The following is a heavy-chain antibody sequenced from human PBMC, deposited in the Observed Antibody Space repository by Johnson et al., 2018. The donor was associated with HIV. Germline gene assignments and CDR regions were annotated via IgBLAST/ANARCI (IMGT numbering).Heavy chain of an antibody. Sequence: QVQLVESGGGFIQPGGSLRLSCAASGFTFSSYAMHWVRQAPGRGLEWVAVISNDGSNKYYADSVKGRFTISRDNAKNSLYLQMSSLRAEDTALYYCARVKYAVTNHDSNAFDIWGQGTVVSVSS. V-gene: IGHV3-30-3*01. D-gene: IGHD3-16*01. CDR3: ARVKYAVTNHDSNAFDI. CDR2: ISNDGSNK. J-gene: IGHJ3*02. CDR1: GFTFSSYA.